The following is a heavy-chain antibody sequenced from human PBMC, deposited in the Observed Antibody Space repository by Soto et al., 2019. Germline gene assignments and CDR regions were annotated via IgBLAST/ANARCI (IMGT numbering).Heavy chain of an antibody. D-gene: IGHD3-22*01. CDR3: ARDDYYDSSGPRDAFDI. CDR1: GGTFSSYA. J-gene: IGHJ3*02. V-gene: IGHV1-46*01. Sequence: ASVKVSCKASGGTFSSYAISWVRQAPGQELEWMGIINPSGGSTSYAQKFQGRVTMTRDTSTSTVYMELSSLRSEDTAVYYCARDDYYDSSGPRDAFDIWGQGTMVTVSS. CDR2: INPSGGST.